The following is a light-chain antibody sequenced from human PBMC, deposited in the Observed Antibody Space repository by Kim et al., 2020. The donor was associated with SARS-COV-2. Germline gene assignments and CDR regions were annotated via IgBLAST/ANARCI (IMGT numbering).Light chain of an antibody. Sequence: EIVMTPSPATLSVSPGERATLSCRASQTITNKLAWYQQKPGQAPRLLMYDSSTRATGIPARFSGSGSGTEFTLTISSLQSEDFAVYYCLQYNTWFAFGQGTKLEI. J-gene: IGKJ2*01. CDR3: LQYNTWFA. CDR2: DSS. V-gene: IGKV3-15*01. CDR1: QTITNK.